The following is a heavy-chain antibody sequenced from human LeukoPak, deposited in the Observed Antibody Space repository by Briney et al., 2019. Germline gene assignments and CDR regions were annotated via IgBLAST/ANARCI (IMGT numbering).Heavy chain of an antibody. D-gene: IGHD6-6*01. Sequence: SETLSLTCTVSGGSISSSSYYWGWIRQPPGKGLEWIGSIYYNGSTYYNPSLKSRVTISVDTSKNQFSLKLSSVAAADTAVYYCARDYWQLVRTALDIWGQGTMVTVSS. CDR3: ARDYWQLVRTALDI. CDR1: GGSISSSSYY. CDR2: IYYNGST. V-gene: IGHV4-39*07. J-gene: IGHJ3*02.